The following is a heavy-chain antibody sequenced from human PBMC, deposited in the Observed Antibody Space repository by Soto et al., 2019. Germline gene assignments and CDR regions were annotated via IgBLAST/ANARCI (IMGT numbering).Heavy chain of an antibody. Sequence: LSLTCTVSGGSSKSGSYSWSWIRQPPGEGLEWIGYVYHTGRTSYNPSLKSRVSISMDTSKNQFSLNLDSVTAADTAVYFCARDFAYFDSWGQGTLVTVSS. CDR1: GGSSKSGSYS. D-gene: IGHD3-3*01. CDR2: VYHTGRT. CDR3: ARDFAYFDS. V-gene: IGHV4-61*01. J-gene: IGHJ4*02.